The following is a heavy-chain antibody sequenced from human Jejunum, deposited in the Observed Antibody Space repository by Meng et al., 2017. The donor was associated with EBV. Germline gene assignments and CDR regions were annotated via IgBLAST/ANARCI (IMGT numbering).Heavy chain of an antibody. D-gene: IGHD6-19*01. CDR2: FFDHTDNT. CDR1: GFDLSNNG. Sequence: ELQLLEAGGDLVQPGGSLRLSCTVSGFDLSNNGISWVRQVPGRGLEWVSSFFDHTDNTYYADSVKGRFTISRDNSRNTLYLQMSSLSVDDTAVYYCVGHGYNSGWWGQGTLVTVSS. V-gene: IGHV3-23*01. CDR3: VGHGYNSGW. J-gene: IGHJ4*02.